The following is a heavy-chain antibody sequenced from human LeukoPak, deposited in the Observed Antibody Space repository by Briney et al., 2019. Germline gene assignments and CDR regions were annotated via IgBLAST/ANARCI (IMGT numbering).Heavy chain of an antibody. V-gene: IGHV3-23*01. D-gene: IGHD3-10*01. Sequence: PGGSLRLSCAASGFTFSSYAMSWVRQAPGKGLEWVSAISGSGGSTYYADSVKGRFTISRDNSKNTLYLQMNSLRAEDTAVYYCAKDMGITMVRGVIIKGRAFDIWGQGTMVTVSS. CDR3: AKDMGITMVRGVIIKGRAFDI. CDR1: GFTFSSYA. J-gene: IGHJ3*02. CDR2: ISGSGGST.